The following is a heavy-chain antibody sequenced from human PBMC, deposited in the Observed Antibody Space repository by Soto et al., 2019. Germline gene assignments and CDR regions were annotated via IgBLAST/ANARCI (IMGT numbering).Heavy chain of an antibody. Sequence: GGSLRLSCAASGFTFSSYAMHWVRQAPGKGLEWVAVISYDGSNKYYADSVKGRFTISRDNSKNTLYLQMNSLRAEDTAVYYCARGYDILTGYLDGYYFDYWGQGTLVTVSS. CDR3: ARGYDILTGYLDGYYFDY. J-gene: IGHJ4*02. D-gene: IGHD3-9*01. CDR2: ISYDGSNK. V-gene: IGHV3-30-3*01. CDR1: GFTFSSYA.